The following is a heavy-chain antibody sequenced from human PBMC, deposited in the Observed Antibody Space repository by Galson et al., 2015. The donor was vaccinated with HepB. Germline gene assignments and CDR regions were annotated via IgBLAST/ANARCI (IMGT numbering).Heavy chain of an antibody. CDR2: IHSGGDT. Sequence: WVSVIHSGGDTYYADSVKGRFPITRANSTNTAYLQMTGLRVEDTAVYYCTRGWVGATRFAYWGQGTLVSVSS. V-gene: IGHV3-53*01. CDR3: TRGWVGATRFAY. D-gene: IGHD1-26*01. J-gene: IGHJ4*02.